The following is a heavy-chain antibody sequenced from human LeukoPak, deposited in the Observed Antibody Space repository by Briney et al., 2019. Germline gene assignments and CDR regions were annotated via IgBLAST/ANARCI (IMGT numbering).Heavy chain of an antibody. D-gene: IGHD3-3*01. J-gene: IGHJ5*02. V-gene: IGHV4-59*08. CDR3: ARQTNFYDFWSGYLNWFDP. Sequence: SETLSLTCTVSGGSISSYYWSWIRQPPGKGLEWIGYIYYSGSTNYNPSLKSRVTISVDTSKNQFSLKLSSVTAADTAVYYCARQTNFYDFWSGYLNWFDPWGQGTLVTVSS. CDR2: IYYSGST. CDR1: GGSISSYY.